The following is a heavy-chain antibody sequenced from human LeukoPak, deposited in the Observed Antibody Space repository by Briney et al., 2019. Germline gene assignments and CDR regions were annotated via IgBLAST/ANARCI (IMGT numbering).Heavy chain of an antibody. Sequence: SVKVSCKASGGTFSSYAISWVRQAPGQGLEWMGGIISIFGTANYAQKFQGRVTITADESTSTAYMELSSLRSEDTAVYYCARAQWLGYNWFDPWGQGTLVTVSS. V-gene: IGHV1-69*01. CDR3: ARAQWLGYNWFDP. D-gene: IGHD6-19*01. J-gene: IGHJ5*02. CDR1: GGTFSSYA. CDR2: IISIFGTA.